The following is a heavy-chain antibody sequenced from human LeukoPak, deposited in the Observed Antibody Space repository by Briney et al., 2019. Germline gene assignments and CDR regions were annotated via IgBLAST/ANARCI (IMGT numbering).Heavy chain of an antibody. CDR2: INHSGST. D-gene: IGHD3-3*01. V-gene: IGHV4-34*01. J-gene: IGHJ5*02. Sequence: SETLSLTCAVYGGSFSGYYWSWIRQPPGKGLEWIGEINHSGSTNYNPSLKSRVTISVDTSKNQFSLKLSSVTAADTAVYYCARRRVTIFGVVTYNWFDPWGQGTLVTVSS. CDR1: GGSFSGYY. CDR3: ARRRVTIFGVVTYNWFDP.